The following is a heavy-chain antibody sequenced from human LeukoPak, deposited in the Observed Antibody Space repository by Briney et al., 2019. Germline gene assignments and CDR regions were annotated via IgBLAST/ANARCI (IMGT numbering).Heavy chain of an antibody. CDR3: ATDRGGYDPLDY. CDR1: GFTFSTKW. D-gene: IGHD5-12*01. CDR2: ISYSSEYI. J-gene: IGHJ4*02. Sequence: GGSLRLSCAASGFTFSTKWMNWVRQAPGKGLEWVSSISYSSEYIYYADSVEGRFTISRDNAKNSLHLQMNSLRAEDTAIYYCATDRGGYDPLDYWGQGTLVTVSS. V-gene: IGHV3-21*01.